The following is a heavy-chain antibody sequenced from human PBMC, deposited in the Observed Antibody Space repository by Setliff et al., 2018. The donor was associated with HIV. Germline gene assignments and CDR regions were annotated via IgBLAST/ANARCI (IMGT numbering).Heavy chain of an antibody. CDR3: ALPRVFDSFHV. CDR1: EFIILANK. Sequence: VSCKATEFIILANKMNWVRQAPGQGLEWIGRISPDNGAAEYAPQFQGRVIMTVDTSISTAYLEIPRLTSDDAAVYYCALPRVFDSFHVWGQGTMVTVPS. V-gene: IGHV1-2*06. J-gene: IGHJ3*01. CDR2: ISPDNGAA.